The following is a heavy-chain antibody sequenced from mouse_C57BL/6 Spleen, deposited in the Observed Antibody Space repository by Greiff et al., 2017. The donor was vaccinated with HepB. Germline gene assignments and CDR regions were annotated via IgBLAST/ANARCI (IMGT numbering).Heavy chain of an antibody. Sequence: EVKVEESGGGLVKPGGSLKLSCAASGFTFSDYGMHWVRQAPEKGLEWVAYISSGSSTIYYADTVKGRFTITRDNAKNTLFLQMTSLRSEDTAMYYCAGYDYDEGYAMDYWGQGTSVTVSS. V-gene: IGHV5-17*01. CDR2: ISSGSSTI. D-gene: IGHD2-4*01. CDR1: GFTFSDYG. CDR3: AGYDYDEGYAMDY. J-gene: IGHJ4*01.